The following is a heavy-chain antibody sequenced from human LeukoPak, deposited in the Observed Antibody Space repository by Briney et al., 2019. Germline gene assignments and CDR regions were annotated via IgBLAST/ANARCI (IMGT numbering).Heavy chain of an antibody. Sequence: GESLKISCKGSGYSFTSYWIVWVRQMPGKGLEWMGIIYPGDSDTRYSPSFQGQVTISADKSISTAYLQWSSLKASDTAMYYCARQKGMATTLGGSFDYWGQGTLVTVSS. V-gene: IGHV5-51*01. CDR1: GYSFTSYW. D-gene: IGHD5-24*01. CDR3: ARQKGMATTLGGSFDY. CDR2: IYPGDSDT. J-gene: IGHJ4*02.